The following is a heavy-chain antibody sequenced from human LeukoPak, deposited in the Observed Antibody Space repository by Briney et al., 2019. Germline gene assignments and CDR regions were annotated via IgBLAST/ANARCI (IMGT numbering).Heavy chain of an antibody. CDR3: ATTRERTTFEFFQH. CDR2: IKQDGSEK. V-gene: IGHV3-7*02. J-gene: IGHJ1*01. CDR1: GFTFSSYW. D-gene: IGHD2/OR15-2a*01. Sequence: GESLRLSCGASGFTFSSYWMSWVRQAPGKGLEWVAYIKQDGSEKYHVDSVRGRFTISRDNAKNSLYLQMNSLRVEDTAVYYCATTRERTTFEFFQHWGQGTLVTVSS.